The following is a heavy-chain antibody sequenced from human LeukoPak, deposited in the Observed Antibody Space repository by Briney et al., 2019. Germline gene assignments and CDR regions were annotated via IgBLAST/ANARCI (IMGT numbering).Heavy chain of an antibody. CDR2: ISSSSGYI. CDR3: ARDRGWYFDY. CDR1: GFTFNDYS. D-gene: IGHD3-10*01. V-gene: IGHV3-21*01. Sequence: GGSLRLSCAASGFTFNDYSMNWVRQAPGKGLEWVSSISSSSGYIYYGDSMKGRFTISRDNAKNSLYLQMNSLRAEDTAVYYCARDRGWYFDYWGQGTLSPSPQ. J-gene: IGHJ4*02.